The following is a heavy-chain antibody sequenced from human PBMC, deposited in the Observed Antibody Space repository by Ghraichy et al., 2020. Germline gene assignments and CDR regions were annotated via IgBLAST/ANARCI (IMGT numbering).Heavy chain of an antibody. D-gene: IGHD3-22*01. J-gene: IGHJ2*01. CDR2: ISGSGGST. CDR1: GFTFSSYA. Sequence: GGSLRLSCAASGFTFSSYAMSWVRQAPGKGLEWVSAISGSGGSTYYADSVKGRFTISRDNSKNTLYLQMNSLRAEDTAVYYCAKSGTNYYDSSYWYFDLWGRGTLVTVSS. CDR3: AKSGTNYYDSSYWYFDL. V-gene: IGHV3-23*01.